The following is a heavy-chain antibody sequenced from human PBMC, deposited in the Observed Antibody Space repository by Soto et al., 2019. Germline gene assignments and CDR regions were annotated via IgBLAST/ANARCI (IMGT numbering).Heavy chain of an antibody. CDR3: ARAQGSTVTTLADAFDI. Sequence: GGSLRLSCAASRFTFSSYGMHWVRQAPGKGLEWVAAIWYDGGNKYFADSVKGRFTISRDNSKNTLYLQMNSLRAEDTAVYYCARAQGSTVTTLADAFDIWGQGTVVTVSS. V-gene: IGHV3-33*01. D-gene: IGHD4-17*01. J-gene: IGHJ3*02. CDR2: IWYDGGNK. CDR1: RFTFSSYG.